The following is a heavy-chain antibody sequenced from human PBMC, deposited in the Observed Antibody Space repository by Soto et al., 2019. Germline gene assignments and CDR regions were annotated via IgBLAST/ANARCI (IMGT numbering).Heavy chain of an antibody. CDR1: GFTFDDYG. V-gene: IGHV3-20*04. CDR2: VNWNGGST. Sequence: EVQLVESGGGVLRPGGSLRLSCAASGFTFDDYGMSWARQAPGKGLEWVSGVNWNGGSTGYADSVKGRFTLSRENAKNSLYLQMNSLRGEDTAFYYCVRGARLNFDYWGKGTLVTVSS. J-gene: IGHJ4*02. CDR3: VRGARLNFDY.